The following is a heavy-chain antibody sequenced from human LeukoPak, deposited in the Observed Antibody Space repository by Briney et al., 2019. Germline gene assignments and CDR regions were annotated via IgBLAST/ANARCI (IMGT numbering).Heavy chain of an antibody. Sequence: GGSLRLSCAASGFTFGSYSMNWVRQAPGKGLEWVSYISSSSSTIYYADSVKGRFTISRDNAKNSLYLQMNSLRAEDTAVYYCAKDYSGYSPYYFDFWGQGTLVTVSS. J-gene: IGHJ4*02. D-gene: IGHD3-22*01. CDR2: ISSSSSTI. CDR1: GFTFGSYS. V-gene: IGHV3-48*01. CDR3: AKDYSGYSPYYFDF.